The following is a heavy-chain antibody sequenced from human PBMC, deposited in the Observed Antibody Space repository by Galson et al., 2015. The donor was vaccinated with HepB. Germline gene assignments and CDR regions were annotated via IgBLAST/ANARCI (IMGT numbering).Heavy chain of an antibody. D-gene: IGHD5-18*01. CDR2: ISGSGGST. CDR1: GFAFSSYA. Sequence: SLRLSCAASGFAFSSYAMSWVRQAPGKGLEWVSAISGSGGSTYYADSVKGRFTISRDNSKNTLYLQMNSLRAEDTAIYYCAKDRGYTYGYVGYFDYWGQGTLVTVSS. CDR3: AKDRGYTYGYVGYFDY. J-gene: IGHJ4*02. V-gene: IGHV3-23*01.